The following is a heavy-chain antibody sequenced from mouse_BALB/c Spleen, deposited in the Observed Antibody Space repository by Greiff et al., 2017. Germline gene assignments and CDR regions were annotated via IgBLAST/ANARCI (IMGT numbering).Heavy chain of an antibody. J-gene: IGHJ2*01. CDR2: ISYSGST. CDR1: GYSITSDYA. V-gene: IGHV3-2*02. CDR3: ASDGENFDY. D-gene: IGHD2-13*01. Sequence: EVKLQESGPGLVKPSQSLSLTCTVTGYSITSDYAWNWIRQFPGNKLEWMGYISYSGSTSYNPSLKSRISITRDTSKNQFFLQLNSVTTEDTATYYCASDGENFDYWGQGTTLTVSS.